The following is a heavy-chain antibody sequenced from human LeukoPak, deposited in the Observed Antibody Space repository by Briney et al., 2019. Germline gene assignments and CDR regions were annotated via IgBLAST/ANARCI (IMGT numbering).Heavy chain of an antibody. CDR2: INPNSGDT. CDR1: GYTFTGCY. Sequence: VASVKVSCKASGYTFTGCYLHWVRQAPGQGLEWMGWINPNSGDTNYAQKFQGRVTMTRDTSISTAYMELSRLRYDDTALYYCARDGQWGTDYWGQGTLVTVSS. V-gene: IGHV1-2*02. J-gene: IGHJ4*02. CDR3: ARDGQWGTDY. D-gene: IGHD6-19*01.